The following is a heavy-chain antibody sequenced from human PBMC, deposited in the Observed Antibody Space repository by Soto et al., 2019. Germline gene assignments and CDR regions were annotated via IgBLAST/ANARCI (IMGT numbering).Heavy chain of an antibody. CDR3: AREGDDRHFFFDS. CDR2: IYTGGNT. CDR1: GRSMISYY. D-gene: IGHD3-3*02. J-gene: IGHJ4*02. V-gene: IGHV4-4*07. Sequence: QLQESGPGLVKPSETLSLTCNVSGRSMISYYWSWIRQPAGKGLEWIGRIYTGGNTKYNPALKSRVTMSVDTTKSQFSLSLTSVTAADTAVYYCAREGDDRHFFFDSLGQGTLVTVSS.